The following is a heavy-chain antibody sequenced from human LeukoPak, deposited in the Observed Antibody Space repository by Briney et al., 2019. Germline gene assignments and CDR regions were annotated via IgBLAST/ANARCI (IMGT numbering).Heavy chain of an antibody. Sequence: ASVKVSCKASGYTFTDYYMHWVRQAPGQGLEWMGWINPNSGGTNYAQKFQGRVTMTRDTSISTAYMELSRLRSDDTAVYYCAREVEPVNYFDYWGQGTLVTVSS. J-gene: IGHJ4*02. CDR3: AREVEPVNYFDY. CDR2: INPNSGGT. V-gene: IGHV1-2*02. CDR1: GYTFTDYY. D-gene: IGHD5-24*01.